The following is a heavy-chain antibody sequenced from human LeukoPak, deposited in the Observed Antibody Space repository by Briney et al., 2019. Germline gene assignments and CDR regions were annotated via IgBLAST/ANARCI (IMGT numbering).Heavy chain of an antibody. Sequence: GGSLRLSCAASGFTFSSYGMHWVRQAPGKGLEWVAVISYDGSNKYYADSVKGRFTISRDNSKNTLYLQMNSLRAEDTAVYSCAKDLTKDYGVGYYYYYGMDVWGQGTTVTVSS. V-gene: IGHV3-30*18. CDR2: ISYDGSNK. CDR1: GFTFSSYG. CDR3: AKDLTKDYGVGYYYYYGMDV. D-gene: IGHD4-17*01. J-gene: IGHJ6*02.